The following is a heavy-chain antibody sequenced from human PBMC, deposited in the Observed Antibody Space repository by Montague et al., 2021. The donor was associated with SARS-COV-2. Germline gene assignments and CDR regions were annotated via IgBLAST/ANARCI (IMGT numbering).Heavy chain of an antibody. Sequence: CAISGDSVSSNSAAWNWLRQSPSRGLEWLGRTYYRSKWYNDYALSVKXXITINPDTSKNQFSLKLSSVTAADTAVYYCARVGRQQLVRLSGMDVWGQGTTVTVSS. V-gene: IGHV6-1*01. CDR3: ARVGRQQLVRLSGMDV. D-gene: IGHD6-13*01. CDR1: GDSVSSNSAA. J-gene: IGHJ6*02. CDR2: TYYRSKWYN.